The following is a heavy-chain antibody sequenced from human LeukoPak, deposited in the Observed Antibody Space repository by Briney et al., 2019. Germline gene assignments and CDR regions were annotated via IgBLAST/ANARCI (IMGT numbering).Heavy chain of an antibody. V-gene: IGHV1-69*01. D-gene: IGHD3-10*01. CDR2: IIPIFGTA. J-gene: IGHJ4*02. CDR1: GGTFSSYA. Sequence: SVKVSCKASGGTFSSYAISWVRQAPGQGLEWMGGIIPIFGTANYAQKFQGRVTITADESTSTAYMELSSLRSEDTAVYCCASPGGHYYGSGSYYKFDYWGQGTLVTVSS. CDR3: ASPGGHYYGSGSYYKFDY.